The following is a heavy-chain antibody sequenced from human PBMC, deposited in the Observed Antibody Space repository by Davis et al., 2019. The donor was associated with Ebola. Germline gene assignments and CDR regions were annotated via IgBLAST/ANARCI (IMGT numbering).Heavy chain of an antibody. CDR2: IKQDGSEK. CDR3: ARGRWSGSY. CDR1: GFTFSSYW. D-gene: IGHD4-23*01. V-gene: IGHV3-7*01. J-gene: IGHJ4*02. Sequence: GESLKISCAASGFTFSSYWMSWVRQAPGKGLEWVANIKQDGSEKYYVDSVKGRFTISRDNAKNSLYLQMNSLRAEDTAVYYRARGRWSGSYWGQGTLVTVSS.